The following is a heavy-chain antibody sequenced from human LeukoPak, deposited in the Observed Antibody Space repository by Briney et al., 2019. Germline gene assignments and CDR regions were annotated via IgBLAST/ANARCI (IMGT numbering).Heavy chain of an antibody. D-gene: IGHD3-9*01. CDR3: ARALDILTGTFDY. Sequence: SETLSLTCAFYGGSFSGYYWSWIRQPPGKRREWIGEINHSGSTNYNPSLKSRVTISVDTSKNQFSLKLSSVTAADTAVYYCARALDILTGTFDYWGQGTLVTVYS. CDR2: INHSGST. J-gene: IGHJ4*02. CDR1: GGSFSGYY. V-gene: IGHV4-34*01.